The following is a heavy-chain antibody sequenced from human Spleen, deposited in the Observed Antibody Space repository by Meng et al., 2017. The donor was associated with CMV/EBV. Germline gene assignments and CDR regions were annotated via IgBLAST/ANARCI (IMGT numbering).Heavy chain of an antibody. Sequence: CAVCGGSFRGYYWRWLRQPPGQGLEWIGEINPSGSTHYNPSLKSRVTISVDTSKNQFSLKLSSVTAADTAVYYCARGADFWSGYLGYWGQGTLVTVSS. CDR3: ARGADFWSGYLGY. J-gene: IGHJ4*02. CDR2: INPSGST. CDR1: GGSFRGYY. V-gene: IGHV4-34*01. D-gene: IGHD3-3*01.